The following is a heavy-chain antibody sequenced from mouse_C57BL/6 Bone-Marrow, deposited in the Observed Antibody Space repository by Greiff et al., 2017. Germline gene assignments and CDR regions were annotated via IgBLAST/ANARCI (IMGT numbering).Heavy chain of an antibody. V-gene: IGHV1-69*01. D-gene: IGHD1-1*01. CDR1: GYPFTSYW. CDR3: AREDYYYGSSSWFAY. Sequence: QVQLQQPGAELVMPGASVKLSCKASGYPFTSYWMHWVKPRPGQGLEWIGEIDPSDSYTNYNQQFKGKSTLTVDKSSSTAYMQLSSLTSEDSAVYYCAREDYYYGSSSWFAYWGQGNLVTGSA. CDR2: IDPSDSYT. J-gene: IGHJ3*01.